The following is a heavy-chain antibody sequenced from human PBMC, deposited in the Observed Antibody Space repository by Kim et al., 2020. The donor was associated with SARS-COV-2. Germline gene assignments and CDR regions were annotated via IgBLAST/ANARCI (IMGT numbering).Heavy chain of an antibody. J-gene: IGHJ5*02. CDR2: ISGSGGST. CDR1: GFTFSSYA. CDR3: AKDPNHYGYKPNWFDP. D-gene: IGHD4-17*01. Sequence: GGSLRLSCAASGFTFSSYAMSWVRQAPGKGLEWVSAISGSGGSTYYADSVKGRFTISRDNSKNTLYLQMNSLRAEDTAVYYCAKDPNHYGYKPNWFDPWGQGTLVTVSS. V-gene: IGHV3-23*01.